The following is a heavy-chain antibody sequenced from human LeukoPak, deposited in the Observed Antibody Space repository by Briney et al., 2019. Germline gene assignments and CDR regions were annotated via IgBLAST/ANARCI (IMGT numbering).Heavy chain of an antibody. Sequence: GGSLRLSCAASGFTFSSYAMSWVRQAPGKGLEWVSGISGSGGSTYYADSVKGRFTISRDNSKKTLYLQMNSLRAEDTAVYYCAKDSKIVGPTFRSYHYMDVWDKGTTVTVSS. CDR2: ISGSGGST. D-gene: IGHD1-26*01. V-gene: IGHV3-23*01. CDR1: GFTFSSYA. CDR3: AKDSKIVGPTFRSYHYMDV. J-gene: IGHJ6*03.